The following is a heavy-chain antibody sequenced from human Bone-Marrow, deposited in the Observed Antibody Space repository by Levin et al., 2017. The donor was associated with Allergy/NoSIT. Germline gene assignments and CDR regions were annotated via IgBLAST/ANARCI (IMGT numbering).Heavy chain of an antibody. J-gene: IGHJ4*02. D-gene: IGHD4-17*01. CDR3: ARAPGNGDFFFDT. CDR1: NASISTGGYH. V-gene: IGHV4-31*03. CDR2: IYFTGKT. Sequence: SETLSLTCTVSNASISTGGYHWSWIRHLPGKGLEWMGYIYFTGKTYYNLSLRSRISISVDTSRNQFSLKLTSATAADTAVYYCARAPGNGDFFFDTWGQGTLVTVSS.